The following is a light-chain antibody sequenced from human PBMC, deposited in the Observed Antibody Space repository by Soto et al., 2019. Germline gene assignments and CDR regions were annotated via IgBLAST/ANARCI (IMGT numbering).Light chain of an antibody. CDR2: GTS. CDR1: QSVSSKY. V-gene: IGKV3-20*01. J-gene: IGKJ3*01. Sequence: EIVLTQSPGTLSLSPGERATLSCRASQSVSSKYLAWYQQRPGQAPRVLIYGTSIRASGVPERFSGGGSGTDFTLTITRLEPEDFAVYYCQQYGSSLFTFGPGTKVDFK. CDR3: QQYGSSLFT.